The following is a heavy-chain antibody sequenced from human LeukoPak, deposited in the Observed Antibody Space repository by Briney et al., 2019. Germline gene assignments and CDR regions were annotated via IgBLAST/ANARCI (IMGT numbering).Heavy chain of an antibody. V-gene: IGHV6-1*01. Sequence: SRTLSLTCAISGDSVSSNSAAWNWIRQSPSRGLEWLGRTYYRSKWYNDYAVSVKSRITINPDTSKNQFSLQLNSVTPEDTAVYYCARDIVVVPAAIQVYYYYMDVWGKGTTVTVSS. D-gene: IGHD2-2*02. CDR2: TYYRSKWYN. J-gene: IGHJ6*03. CDR1: GDSVSSNSAA. CDR3: ARDIVVVPAAIQVYYYYMDV.